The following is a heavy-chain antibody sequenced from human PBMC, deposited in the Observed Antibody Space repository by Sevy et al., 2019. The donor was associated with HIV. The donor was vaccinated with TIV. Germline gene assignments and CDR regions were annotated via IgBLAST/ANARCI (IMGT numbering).Heavy chain of an antibody. D-gene: IGHD1-1*01. CDR2: ISYVVNKK. CDR3: ARDGGWYNYAPSDY. J-gene: IGHJ4*02. CDR1: GFSFSSHG. Sequence: GGSRRLSCAASGFSFSSHGMHWVAQAPGKGREWQSVISYVVNKKYYADSVKGRFTISRDNSKNTLYLQMNSLRPEDTAVYYCARDGGWYNYAPSDYWGQGTLVTVSS. V-gene: IGHV3-30*03.